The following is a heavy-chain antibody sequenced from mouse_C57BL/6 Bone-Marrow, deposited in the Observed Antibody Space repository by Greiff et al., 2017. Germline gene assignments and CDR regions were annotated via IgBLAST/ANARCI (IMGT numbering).Heavy chain of an antibody. CDR2: ISYAGSN. CDR1: GYSITSGYY. J-gene: IGHJ2*01. V-gene: IGHV3-6*01. Sequence: ESGPGLVKPSQSLSLTCSVTGYSITSGYYWNWIRQFPGNKLEWMGYISYAGSNNYNPSLTNRISITRDTSKNQFFLKLNSVTTEDTATYYCARDYSDYWGQGTTLTVSS. CDR3: ARDYSDY.